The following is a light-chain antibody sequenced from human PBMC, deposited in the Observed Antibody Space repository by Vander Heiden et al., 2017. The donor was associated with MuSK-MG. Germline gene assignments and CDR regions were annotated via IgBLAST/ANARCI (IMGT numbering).Light chain of an antibody. CDR1: QSVLYSSNNKNY. V-gene: IGKV4-1*01. Sequence: DIVLTQSQASLAVSLGERATINCKSSQSVLYSSNNKNYLAWYQQKPGQPPKLLIYWASTRESGVPDRFSGSGSGTDFTLTISSLQAEDVAVYYCQQYDSTPWTFGQGTKVEIK. CDR2: WAS. CDR3: QQYDSTPWT. J-gene: IGKJ1*01.